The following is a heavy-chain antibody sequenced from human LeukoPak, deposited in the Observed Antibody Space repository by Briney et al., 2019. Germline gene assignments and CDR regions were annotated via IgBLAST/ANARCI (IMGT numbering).Heavy chain of an antibody. J-gene: IGHJ4*02. D-gene: IGHD1-26*01. CDR1: GYTFTSYD. CDR3: ARGASGSYYEAYYFDY. CDR2: MNPNSGNT. Sequence: ASVKVSCKASGYTFTSYDINWVRQATGQGLEWMGWMNPNSGNTGYAQKFQGRVTMTRNTSISTAYMELSSLRSKDTAVYYCARGASGSYYEAYYFDYWGQGTLVTVSS. V-gene: IGHV1-8*01.